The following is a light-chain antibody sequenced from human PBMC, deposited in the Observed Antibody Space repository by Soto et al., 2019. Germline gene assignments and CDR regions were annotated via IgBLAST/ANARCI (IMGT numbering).Light chain of an antibody. CDR2: GAS. CDR3: QKYNKDSPAT. V-gene: IGKV1-27*01. CDR1: QDISHF. J-gene: IGKJ1*01. Sequence: EIQMPQSPASLSASVGDRVTLTCLASQDISHFLAWYQQRPGKVPKLLIYGASTLQSGVPLRFSGSGSGTEFTLTISSLQPEDVATYYCQKYNKDSPATFGQGTKVDIK.